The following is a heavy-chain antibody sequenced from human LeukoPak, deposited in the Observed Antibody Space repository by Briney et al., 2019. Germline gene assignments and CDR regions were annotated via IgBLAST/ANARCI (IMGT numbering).Heavy chain of an antibody. D-gene: IGHD6-19*01. CDR2: IKQDGSEK. J-gene: IGHJ3*02. CDR1: GFTFSSYW. CDR3: ARDGYSSGWYVGDAFDI. V-gene: IGHV3-7*01. Sequence: PGGSRRLSCAASGFTFSSYWMSWVRQAPGKGLEWVANIKQDGSEKYYVHSVKGRFTISRDNAKNSLYLQMNSLRAEDTAVYYCARDGYSSGWYVGDAFDIWGQGTMVTVSS.